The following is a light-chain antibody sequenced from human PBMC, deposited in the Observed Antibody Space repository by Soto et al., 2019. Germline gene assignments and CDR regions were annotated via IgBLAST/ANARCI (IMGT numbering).Light chain of an antibody. Sequence: QSVLTQPPSASGTPGQTVTISCSGSRTSIGTNYVYWYQQFPGTAPKLLIFGNDKRPSGVPERFSASKSGTSASLAISGLRSEDEADYYCSAWDDRLSVVFGGGTKLTVL. J-gene: IGLJ3*02. CDR2: GND. CDR3: SAWDDRLSVV. CDR1: RTSIGTNY. V-gene: IGLV1-47*01.